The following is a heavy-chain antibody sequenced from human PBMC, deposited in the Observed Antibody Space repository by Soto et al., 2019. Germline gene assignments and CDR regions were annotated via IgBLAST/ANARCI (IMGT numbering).Heavy chain of an antibody. CDR1: GCTFSPYV. J-gene: IGHJ4*02. D-gene: IGHD1-20*01. CDR2: IIPIFDTT. V-gene: IGHV1-69*06. Sequence: ASVKVSCKISGCTFSPYVVSWVRQAPGQGLEWMGMIIPIFDTTNYAQKFQGRVTITADTSTSTAYMELSSLRSADTAVYYCAGEGRVTGQDGFDYWGKGTLVTGSS. CDR3: AGEGRVTGQDGFDY.